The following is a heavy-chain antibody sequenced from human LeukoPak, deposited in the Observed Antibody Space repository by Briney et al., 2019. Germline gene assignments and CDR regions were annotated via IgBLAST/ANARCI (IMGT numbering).Heavy chain of an antibody. Sequence: GGSLRLSCAASGFTFSSYSMNWVRQAPGKGLEWVSSISSSSSYIYYADSVKGRFTISRDNAKNSLYLQMNSLRAEDTAVYYCARSLGQLPAFDIWGQGTVVTVSS. CDR2: ISSSSSYI. V-gene: IGHV3-21*01. D-gene: IGHD6-13*01. CDR1: GFTFSSYS. J-gene: IGHJ3*02. CDR3: ARSLGQLPAFDI.